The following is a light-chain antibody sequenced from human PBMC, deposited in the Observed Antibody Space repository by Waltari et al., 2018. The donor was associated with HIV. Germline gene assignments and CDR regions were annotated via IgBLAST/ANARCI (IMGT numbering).Light chain of an antibody. Sequence: QSVLTQPPSASGTPGQRVTISCSGSSSHIGSNYVYWYQQLPGTAPKLLIYRNNQRPSGVPDRFSGSTSGTSASLAISGLRSEDEADYFCAAWDDSLSVYVFGTGTKVTVL. CDR2: RNN. V-gene: IGLV1-47*01. J-gene: IGLJ1*01. CDR1: SSHIGSNY. CDR3: AAWDDSLSVYV.